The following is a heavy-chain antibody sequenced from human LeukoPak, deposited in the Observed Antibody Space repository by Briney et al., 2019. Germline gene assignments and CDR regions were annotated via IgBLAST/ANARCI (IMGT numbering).Heavy chain of an antibody. CDR1: GGSISSSSYY. CDR3: ARQLGYCSSTSCYADKVDY. CDR2: IYYSGST. J-gene: IGHJ4*02. V-gene: IGHV4-39*01. Sequence: SETLSLTCTVSGGSISSSSYYWGWIRQPPGKGLEWIGSIYYSGSTYYNPSLKSRVTISVGTSKNQFSLKLSSVTAADTAVYYCARQLGYCSSTSCYADKVDYWGQGTLVTVSS. D-gene: IGHD2-2*01.